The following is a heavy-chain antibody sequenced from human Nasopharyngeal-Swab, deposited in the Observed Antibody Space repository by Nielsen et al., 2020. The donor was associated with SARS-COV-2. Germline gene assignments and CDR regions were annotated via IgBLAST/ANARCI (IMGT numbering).Heavy chain of an antibody. D-gene: IGHD2-15*01. CDR2: ISGGTGGT. CDR1: GFTFGDYA. CDR3: AKDYIRRGSN. J-gene: IGHJ4*02. V-gene: IGHV3-23*01. Sequence: GGSLRLSCTASGFTFGDYAMSWVRQAPGKGLEWVSAISGGTGGTFYADSVKGRFTISRDNSKNTLFLQMNSLRAEDTAVYYCAKDYIRRGSNWGQGTLVTVSS.